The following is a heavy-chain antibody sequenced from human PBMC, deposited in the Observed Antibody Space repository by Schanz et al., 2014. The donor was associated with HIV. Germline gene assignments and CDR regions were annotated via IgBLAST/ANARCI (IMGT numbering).Heavy chain of an antibody. D-gene: IGHD1-26*01. V-gene: IGHV3-33*08. J-gene: IGHJ4*02. CDR3: ARDLNVGRHFDY. CDR2: IGHEGNDI. CDR1: GFTFTNHA. Sequence: VQLLGSGGGLAQPGGSLTLSCAASGFTFTNHALSWVRQAPGKGLEWVAVIGHEGNDIHYVDSVAGRFTISRDNSKNTLYLQLGSLRTEDTAVYYCARDLNVGRHFDYWGQGALVTVSS.